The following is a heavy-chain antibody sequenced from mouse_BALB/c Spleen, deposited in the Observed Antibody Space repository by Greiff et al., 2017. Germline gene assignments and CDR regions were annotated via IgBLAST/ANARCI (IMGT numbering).Heavy chain of an antibody. CDR1: GFTFSSYA. V-gene: IGHV5-6-5*01. J-gene: IGHJ4*01. CDR3: ARKKYGKDAMDY. CDR2: ISSGGST. Sequence: EVQLVESGGGLVKPGGSLKLSCAASGFTFSSYAMSWVRQTPEKRLEWVASISSGGSTYYPDSVKGRFTISRDNARNILYLQMSSLRSEDTAMYYCARKKYGKDAMDYWGQGTSVTVSS. D-gene: IGHD2-10*02.